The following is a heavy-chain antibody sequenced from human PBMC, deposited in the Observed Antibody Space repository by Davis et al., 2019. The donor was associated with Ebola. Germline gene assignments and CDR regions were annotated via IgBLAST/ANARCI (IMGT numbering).Heavy chain of an antibody. CDR1: GDSVSSGG. J-gene: IGHJ5*02. CDR3: ASGWLRGRFDP. V-gene: IGHV6-1*01. Sequence: PSETLSLTCAISGDSVSSGGWNWIRQSPLRGLEWLGRTYYSSKWYRDYAVSVSSRITINPDTSKNQFSLQLNSVTPEDTAVYYCASGWLRGRFDPWGQGTLVTVSS. CDR2: TYYSSKWYR. D-gene: IGHD6-19*01.